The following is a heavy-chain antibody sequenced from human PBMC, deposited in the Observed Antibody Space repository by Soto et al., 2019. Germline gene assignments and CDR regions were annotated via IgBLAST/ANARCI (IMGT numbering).Heavy chain of an antibody. Sequence: ASVKVSCKASGYTFTSYYMHWVRQAPGQGLEWMGLINPSGGSTSYARKFQGRVTMTRDTSTSTVYMELSSLRSEDTAVYYCARDRSRGYTYGYPSGMDVWGQGSTVTVSS. V-gene: IGHV1-46*01. CDR3: ARDRSRGYTYGYPSGMDV. D-gene: IGHD5-18*01. J-gene: IGHJ6*02. CDR2: INPSGGST. CDR1: GYTFTSYY.